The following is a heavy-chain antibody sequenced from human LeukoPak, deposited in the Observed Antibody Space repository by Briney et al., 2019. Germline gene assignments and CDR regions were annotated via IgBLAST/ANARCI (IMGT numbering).Heavy chain of an antibody. CDR1: GFTFSSYW. D-gene: IGHD2-15*01. CDR2: IKQDGSEK. V-gene: IGHV3-7*04. J-gene: IGHJ5*02. Sequence: GGSLRLSCAASGFTFSSYWMSWVRQAPGQGLEWVANIKQDGSEKYYVDSVKGRFTISRDNAKNSLYLQMNSLRAEGTAVYYCARARVAAAISWFDPWGQGTLVTVSP. CDR3: ARARVAAAISWFDP.